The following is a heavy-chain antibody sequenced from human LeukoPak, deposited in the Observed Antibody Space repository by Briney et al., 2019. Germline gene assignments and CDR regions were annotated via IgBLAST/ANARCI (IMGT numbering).Heavy chain of an antibody. Sequence: PSETLSLTCAVYGGSFSGYYWSWIRQPPGKGLEWIGYIYYSGSTNYNPSLKSRVTISVDTSKNQFSLKLSSVTAADTAVYYCARASTVVTRNGAFDIWGQGTMVTVSS. V-gene: IGHV4-59*01. D-gene: IGHD4-17*01. CDR1: GGSFSGYY. J-gene: IGHJ3*02. CDR2: IYYSGST. CDR3: ARASTVVTRNGAFDI.